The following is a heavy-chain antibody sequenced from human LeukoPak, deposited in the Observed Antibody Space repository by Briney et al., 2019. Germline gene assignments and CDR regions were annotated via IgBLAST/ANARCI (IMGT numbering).Heavy chain of an antibody. J-gene: IGHJ6*02. CDR2: ISGSGGST. CDR3: AKSQRLWFVVYGMDV. CDR1: GFTLSSYA. V-gene: IGHV3-23*01. D-gene: IGHD3-10*01. Sequence: GGSLRLSCAASGFTLSSYAMSWVRQAPGEGLEWVSAISGSGGSTYYADSVKGRFTISRDNSKNTLYLQMNSLRAEDTAVYYCAKSQRLWFVVYGMDVWGQGTTVTVSS.